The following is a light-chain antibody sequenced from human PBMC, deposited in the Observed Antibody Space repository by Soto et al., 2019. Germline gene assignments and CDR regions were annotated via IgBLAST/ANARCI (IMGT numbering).Light chain of an antibody. Sequence: QSALTQPASVSGSPGQSITISCTGTSSDVGGFNYVSWYQQHPGKAPKLLIYEVSNRPSGVSNRFSASKSGNTASLTISGVQAEDESDYYCTSYTSSGAPYVFGTGTKLTVL. V-gene: IGLV2-14*01. J-gene: IGLJ1*01. CDR3: TSYTSSGAPYV. CDR2: EVS. CDR1: SSDVGGFNY.